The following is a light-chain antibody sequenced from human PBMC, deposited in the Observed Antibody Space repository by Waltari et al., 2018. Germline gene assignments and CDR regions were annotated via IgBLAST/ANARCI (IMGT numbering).Light chain of an antibody. V-gene: IGLV2-11*01. CDR3: CSFAGSQTVI. CDR2: AVT. CDR1: SSDLGAYNY. Sequence: QSALTQPRSVSGSPGQSVTISCPGTSSDLGAYNYVSWYQQHPGTAPKLVIYAVTKRPSGVPDHFSGSKSGNTASLTISGLQAEDEADYYCCSFAGSQTVIFGGGTRLTVL. J-gene: IGLJ2*01.